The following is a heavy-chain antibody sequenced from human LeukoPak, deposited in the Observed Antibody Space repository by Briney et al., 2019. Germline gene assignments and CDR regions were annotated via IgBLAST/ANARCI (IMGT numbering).Heavy chain of an antibody. D-gene: IGHD6-6*01. J-gene: IGHJ4*02. CDR3: ARDPGKMGSTSSN. CDR1: GFTFSSYA. Sequence: GGSLRLSCAASGFTFSSYAMSWVRQAPGKGLEWVSAISGSGGSTYYADSVKGRFTISRDNSKNTLYLQMNSLRAEDTAVYYCARDPGKMGSTSSNWGQGTLVTVSS. V-gene: IGHV3-23*01. CDR2: ISGSGGST.